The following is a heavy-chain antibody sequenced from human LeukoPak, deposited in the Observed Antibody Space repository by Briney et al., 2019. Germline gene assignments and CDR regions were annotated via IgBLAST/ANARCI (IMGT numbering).Heavy chain of an antibody. CDR1: GFTFSNAW. D-gene: IGHD5-12*01. CDR3: ARDGRVATITRYYYYMDV. Sequence: GGSLRLSCAASGFTFSNAWMSWVRQAPGKGLEWVSGISWNSGSIGYADSVKGRFTISRDNAKNSLYLQMNSLRAEDTAVYYCARDGRVATITRYYYYMDVWGKGTTVTVSS. CDR2: ISWNSGSI. V-gene: IGHV3-20*04. J-gene: IGHJ6*03.